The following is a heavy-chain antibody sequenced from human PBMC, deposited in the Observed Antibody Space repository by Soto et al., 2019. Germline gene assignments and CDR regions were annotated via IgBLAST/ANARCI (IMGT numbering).Heavy chain of an antibody. Sequence: LRLYCAASGFTFGDYYMSWIRQAPGQGLEWVSYISSSCSSIYYADSVKGRFTISRDNAKNSLYLQMTSLRAEDTAVYYCAREGPGYGFDYWGQGTLVTVSS. CDR1: GFTFGDYY. D-gene: IGHD5-18*01. V-gene: IGHV3-11*01. CDR2: ISSSCSSI. CDR3: AREGPGYGFDY. J-gene: IGHJ4*02.